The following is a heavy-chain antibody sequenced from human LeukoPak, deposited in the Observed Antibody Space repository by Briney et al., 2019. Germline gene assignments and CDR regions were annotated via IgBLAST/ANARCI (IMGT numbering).Heavy chain of an antibody. CDR3: AKADCGGDCSMFDY. J-gene: IGHJ4*02. CDR2: IRYDGSEE. Sequence: GGSLRLSCAASGFTFSSYDMHWVRQAPGRGLEWVAFIRYDGSEEYYADSVKGRFTISRHNSKNTLYLQMNSLRPEDTAVYYCAKADCGGDCSMFDYWGQGTLVTVSS. V-gene: IGHV3-30*02. D-gene: IGHD2-21*01. CDR1: GFTFSSYD.